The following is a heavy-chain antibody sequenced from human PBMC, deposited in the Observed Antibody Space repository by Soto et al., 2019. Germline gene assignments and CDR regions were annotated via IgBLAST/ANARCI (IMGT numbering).Heavy chain of an antibody. J-gene: IGHJ4*02. CDR1: GFTFSSYA. CDR3: AKSLNTATSFDY. CDR2: ISVTGDT. Sequence: GGSLRLSCAASGFTFSSYAMNWVRQAPGKGPDWVSLISVTGDTYYADSVKGRFTISRDNSKNTLFLQMNSLRAEDTAVYYCAKSLNTATSFDYWGQGTLVTVPQ. V-gene: IGHV3-23*01.